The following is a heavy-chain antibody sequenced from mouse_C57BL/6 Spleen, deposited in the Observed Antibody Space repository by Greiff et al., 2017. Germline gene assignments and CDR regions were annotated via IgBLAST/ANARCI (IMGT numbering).Heavy chain of an antibody. J-gene: IGHJ1*03. CDR1: GYTFTDYE. CDR2: IDPETGGT. Sequence: QVQLQQSGAELVRPGASVTLSCKASGYTFTDYEMHWVKQTPVHGLEWIGAIDPETGGTAYNQKFKGKAILTADKSSSTAYMELRSLTSEDSAVXYCTRAESNLGYFDVWGTGTTVTVSS. D-gene: IGHD2-5*01. CDR3: TRAESNLGYFDV. V-gene: IGHV1-15*01.